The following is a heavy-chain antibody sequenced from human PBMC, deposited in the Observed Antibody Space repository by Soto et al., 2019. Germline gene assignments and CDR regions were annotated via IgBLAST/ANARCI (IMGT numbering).Heavy chain of an antibody. J-gene: IGHJ4*02. CDR2: IYHSGST. CDR3: AGGGSRSYDY. CDR1: GGSISSGGYS. D-gene: IGHD3-10*01. V-gene: IGHV4-30-2*01. Sequence: QLQLQESGSGLVKPSQTLSLTCAVSGGSISSGGYSWSWIRQPPGKGLEWIGYIYHSGSTYYNPPLXXGVTISVDRSKNQFSLKLSSVTAEDTAVYYCAGGGSRSYDYWGQGTMVTVSS.